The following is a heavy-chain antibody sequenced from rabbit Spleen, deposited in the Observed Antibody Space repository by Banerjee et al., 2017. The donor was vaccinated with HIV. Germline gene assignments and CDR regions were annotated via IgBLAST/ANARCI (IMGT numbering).Heavy chain of an antibody. CDR1: GLDFSGDSY. V-gene: IGHV1S45*01. Sequence: QEQLEESGGDLVKPGASLTLTCKASGLDFSGDSYDSYMCWVRQAPGKGLEWIACIEVGNSDFTYFATWAKGRFTISKTSSTTVTLQVTRLTAADTATYFCARDSGSSFSSYGMDLWGQGTLVTVS. CDR2: IEVGNSDFT. CDR3: ARDSGSSFSSYGMDL. D-gene: IGHD8-1*01. J-gene: IGHJ6*01.